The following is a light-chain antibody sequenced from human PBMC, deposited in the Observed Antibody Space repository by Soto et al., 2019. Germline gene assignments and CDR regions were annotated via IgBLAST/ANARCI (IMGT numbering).Light chain of an antibody. CDR2: EVS. CDR1: SSDVGGYNY. V-gene: IGLV2-14*01. J-gene: IGLJ1*01. Sequence: QSALTQPASVSGSPGQSITISCTGTSSDVGGYNYVSWYQQHPDKAPKLMISEVSNRPSGVSNRFSGSKSGNTASLTISGLQAEDEADYYCSSYTSSSTLVVFGTGTKVTVL. CDR3: SSYTSSSTLVV.